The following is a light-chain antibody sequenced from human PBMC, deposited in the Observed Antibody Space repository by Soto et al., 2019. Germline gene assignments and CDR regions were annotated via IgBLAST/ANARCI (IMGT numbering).Light chain of an antibody. Sequence: EIVLTQSPGTLSLSPGDRATLSCRASQRVSNSYLAWYQQKPGQAPRLLIYDASTRAAGVPDRVTGGGSRTDFTLTISALEPEDFALYFCQQYERPPFAFGQGTRLEI. CDR3: QQYERPPFA. J-gene: IGKJ2*01. V-gene: IGKV3-20*01. CDR2: DAS. CDR1: QRVSNSY.